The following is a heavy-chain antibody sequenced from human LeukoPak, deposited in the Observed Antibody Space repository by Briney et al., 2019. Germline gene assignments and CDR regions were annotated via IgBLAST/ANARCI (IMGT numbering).Heavy chain of an antibody. CDR2: IYYSGST. D-gene: IGHD3-10*01. CDR1: GGSISSSSYY. CDR3: ARDPMVRGGMDWFDP. J-gene: IGHJ5*02. V-gene: IGHV4-39*02. Sequence: SETLSLTCTVSGGSISSSSYYWGWIRQPPGKGLEWIGSIYYSGSTYYNPSLKSRVTISVDTSKNQFSLKLSSVTAADTAVYYCARDPMVRGGMDWFDPWGQGTLVTVSS.